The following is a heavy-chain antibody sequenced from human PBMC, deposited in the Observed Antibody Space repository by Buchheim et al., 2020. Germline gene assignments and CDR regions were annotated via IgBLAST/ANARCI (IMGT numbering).Heavy chain of an antibody. CDR3: ARGLGYCSGGSCYGWFDP. D-gene: IGHD2-15*01. CDR1: GGSFSGYY. V-gene: IGHV4-34*01. Sequence: QVQLQQWGAGLLKPSETLSLTCAVYGGSFSGYYWSWIRQPPGKGLEWIGEINQSGRPNYNPSTKSRVTISVDTSKNQFSLKLTSVTAADTAVYYCARGLGYCSGGSCYGWFDPWGQGTL. CDR2: INQSGRP. J-gene: IGHJ5*02.